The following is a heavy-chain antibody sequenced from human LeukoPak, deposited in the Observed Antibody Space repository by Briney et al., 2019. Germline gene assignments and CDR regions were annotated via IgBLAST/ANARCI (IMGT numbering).Heavy chain of an antibody. J-gene: IGHJ4*02. D-gene: IGHD3-16*01. Sequence: ASVKVSCKVSGYTLSELSMHWVRQAPGKGLEWMGGFDPEDGETVYAQKFQGRVTMTEDTSTDTAYMELSSLRSEDTAVYYCATFQGYGVFWGWGQGTLVTVSS. CDR2: FDPEDGET. V-gene: IGHV1-24*01. CDR1: GYTLSELS. CDR3: ATFQGYGVFWG.